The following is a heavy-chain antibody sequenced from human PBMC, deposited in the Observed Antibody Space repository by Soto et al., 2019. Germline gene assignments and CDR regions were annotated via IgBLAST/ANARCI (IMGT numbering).Heavy chain of an antibody. CDR1: GFTFSSYA. Sequence: EVQLSGSGGGLVQPGGSLRLSCAASGFTFSSYAMSWVRQAPGKGLEWVSAISGSSTSTYYADSVKGRFTISRDNSKNTLYLQMNSLIAEDTAVYYCAKAPSSGFAMENYFDYWGQGTLVTVSS. D-gene: IGHD3-10*01. V-gene: IGHV3-23*01. CDR3: AKAPSSGFAMENYFDY. CDR2: ISGSSTST. J-gene: IGHJ4*02.